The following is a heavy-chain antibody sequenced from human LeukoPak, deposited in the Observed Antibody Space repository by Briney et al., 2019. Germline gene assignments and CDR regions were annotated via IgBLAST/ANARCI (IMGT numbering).Heavy chain of an antibody. CDR3: ARDSSGYFSLYYYYGMDV. J-gene: IGHJ6*02. CDR2: MNPNSGNT. CDR1: GYTFTSYD. V-gene: IGHV1-8*01. D-gene: IGHD3-22*01. Sequence: RASVKVSCKASGYTFTSYDINWVRQATGQGLEWMGWMNPNSGNTGYAQKFQGRVTMTRNTSISTAYMELSSLRSEDTAVYYCARDSSGYFSLYYYYGMDVWGQGTTVTVSS.